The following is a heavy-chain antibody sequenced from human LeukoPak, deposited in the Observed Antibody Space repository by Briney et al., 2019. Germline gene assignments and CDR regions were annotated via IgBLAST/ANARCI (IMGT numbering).Heavy chain of an antibody. D-gene: IGHD3-22*01. CDR1: GFTFSDYS. Sequence: PGGSLRLSCAASGFTFSDYSINWVRQAPGKGLEWVSSINPTSTSIYYADSVKGRFTISRDNSKNTLYLQMNSLRAEDTAVYYCAKYYYDSSGHRPFDYWGQGTLVTVSS. CDR2: INPTSTSI. V-gene: IGHV3-21*04. J-gene: IGHJ4*02. CDR3: AKYYYDSSGHRPFDY.